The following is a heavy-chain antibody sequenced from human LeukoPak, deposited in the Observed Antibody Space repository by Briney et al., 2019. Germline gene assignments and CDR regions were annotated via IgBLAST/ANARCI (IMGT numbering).Heavy chain of an antibody. Sequence: SGGSLRLSCAASGFTFNNYAMNWVRQAPGKGLEWVSSISGGGETTYYADSAKGRFTISRDSSQNTLYLQMNSLRAEDTAVYYCARDYADYVGYFFFDYWGQGTLVTVSS. CDR3: ARDYADYVGYFFFDY. CDR2: ISGGGETT. J-gene: IGHJ4*02. V-gene: IGHV3-23*01. D-gene: IGHD4-17*01. CDR1: GFTFNNYA.